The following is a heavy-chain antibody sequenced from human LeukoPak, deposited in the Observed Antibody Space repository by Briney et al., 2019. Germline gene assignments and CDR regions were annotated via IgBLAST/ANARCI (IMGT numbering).Heavy chain of an antibody. D-gene: IGHD4-17*01. CDR2: IYYSGST. V-gene: IGHV4-31*03. J-gene: IGHJ3*02. CDR3: ATDSMTTVTTGAFDI. CDR1: GGSISNDGYY. Sequence: SQTLSLTCNVSGGSISNDGYYWSWIRQHPGKGLEWLGYIYYSGSTYYNPSLKSRVTLSVDTSKSQFSLRLSSVTAADTAVYYCATDSMTTVTTGAFDIWGQGTMVTVSS.